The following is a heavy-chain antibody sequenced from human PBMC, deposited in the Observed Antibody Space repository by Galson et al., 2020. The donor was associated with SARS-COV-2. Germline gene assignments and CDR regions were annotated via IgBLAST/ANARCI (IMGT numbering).Heavy chain of an antibody. V-gene: IGHV3-30*01. Sequence: GESLKISCAASGFTFSSYAMHWVRQAPGKGLEWVAVISYDGSNKYYADSVKGRFTISRDNSKNTLYLQMNSLRAEDTAVYYCARPAGGSYSHYFDYWGQGTLVTVSS. CDR3: ARPAGGSYSHYFDY. D-gene: IGHD1-26*01. CDR2: ISYDGSNK. J-gene: IGHJ4*02. CDR1: GFTFSSYA.